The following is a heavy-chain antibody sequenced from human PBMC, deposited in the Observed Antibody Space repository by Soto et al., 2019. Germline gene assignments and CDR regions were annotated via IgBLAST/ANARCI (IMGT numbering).Heavy chain of an antibody. CDR3: ARVRLAYYYDSSGYDY. D-gene: IGHD3-22*01. Sequence: ASVKVSCKASGYTFTSYGISWVRQAPGQGLEWMGWISAYNGNTNYAQKLQGRVTMTTDTSTSTAYMELRILRSDDTAVYYCARVRLAYYYDSSGYDYWGQGTLVTVSS. CDR2: ISAYNGNT. J-gene: IGHJ4*02. CDR1: GYTFTSYG. V-gene: IGHV1-18*01.